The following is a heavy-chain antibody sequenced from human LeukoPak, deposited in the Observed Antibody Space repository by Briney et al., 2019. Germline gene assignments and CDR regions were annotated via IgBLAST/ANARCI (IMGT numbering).Heavy chain of an antibody. Sequence: AGGSLRLSCAASGFTFDDYAMHWVRQAPGKGLGWVSGINWNSGSVDYADSVNSVKGRFTISRDNAKNSLYLQMNSLRAEDTALYYCAKDTAYDSSGLFDYWGQGTLVTVSS. J-gene: IGHJ4*02. V-gene: IGHV3-9*01. CDR3: AKDTAYDSSGLFDY. CDR1: GFTFDDYA. CDR2: INWNSGSV. D-gene: IGHD3-22*01.